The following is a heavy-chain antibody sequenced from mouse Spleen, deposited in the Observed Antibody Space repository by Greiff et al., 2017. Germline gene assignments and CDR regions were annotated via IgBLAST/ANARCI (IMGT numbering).Heavy chain of an antibody. D-gene: IGHD1-1*01. V-gene: IGHV2-2*01. CDR3: ARKSHYYGSTYWYFDV. CDR2: IWSGGST. J-gene: IGHJ1*01. CDR1: GFSLTSYG. Sequence: QVHVKQSGPGLVQPSQSLSITCTVSGFSLTSYGVHWVRQSPGKGLEWLGVIWSGGSTDYNAAFISRLSISKDNSKSQVFFKMNSLQADDTAIYYCARKSHYYGSTYWYFDVWGAGTTVTVSS.